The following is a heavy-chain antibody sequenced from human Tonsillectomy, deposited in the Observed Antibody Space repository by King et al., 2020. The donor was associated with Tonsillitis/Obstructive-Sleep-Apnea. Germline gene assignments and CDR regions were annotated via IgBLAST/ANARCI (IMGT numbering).Heavy chain of an antibody. CDR3: ASDDKEGRYFDY. CDR2: IDSTSGIT. V-gene: IGHV1-46*01. CDR1: GYTFTRNY. Sequence: VQLVESGAEVKKPGASVKVSCKASGYTFTRNYIHWVRQAPGQGLDWMGIIDSTSGITTYAQRFQGRVTMTRETSTSTVTMGLSSLTPEDTAVYYCASDDKEGRYFDYWGQGSLVTVSS. D-gene: IGHD3-22*01. J-gene: IGHJ4*02.